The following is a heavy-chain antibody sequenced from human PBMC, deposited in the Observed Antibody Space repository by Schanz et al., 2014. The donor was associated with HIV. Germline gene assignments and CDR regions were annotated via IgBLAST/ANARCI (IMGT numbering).Heavy chain of an antibody. Sequence: EVQLVESGGGLVQPGRSLRLSCAGSGFTFSNHDMHWVRQETGRGLEWVSSITTTGDTFYPDSVKGRFTISRDNSRKTLYLQMNSLRVEDTAVYYCANTEFPYSSSSDYYYGMDVWGQGTTVTVSS. CDR3: ANTEFPYSSSSDYYYGMDV. CDR1: GFTFSNHD. CDR2: ITTTGDT. J-gene: IGHJ6*02. V-gene: IGHV3-13*01. D-gene: IGHD6-6*01.